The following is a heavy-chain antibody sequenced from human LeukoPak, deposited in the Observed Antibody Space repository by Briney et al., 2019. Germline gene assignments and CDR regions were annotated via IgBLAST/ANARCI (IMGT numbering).Heavy chain of an antibody. Sequence: GASVKVSCKVSGYTLTEFSMHWVRQAPGKGLEWMGGFYPEDGETIYEQKFQGRDTMTEDPSTDTAYMELSNLRSEDTAVYYCATFKIGYCSSTSCTYYYYGMDVWRQGTTVTVSS. CDR3: ATFKIGYCSSTSCTYYYYGMDV. CDR2: FYPEDGET. CDR1: GYTLTEFS. V-gene: IGHV1-24*01. J-gene: IGHJ6*02. D-gene: IGHD2-2*01.